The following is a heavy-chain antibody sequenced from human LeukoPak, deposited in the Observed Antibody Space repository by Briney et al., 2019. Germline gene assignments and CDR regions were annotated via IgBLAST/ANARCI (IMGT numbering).Heavy chain of an antibody. CDR1: RFTFSRYA. CDR3: AKDSGQVYYYGSGSFDF. V-gene: IGHV3-23*01. CDR2: ISGSGGST. J-gene: IGHJ4*02. Sequence: GGSLRLSCAASRFTFSRYAMSWVRQAPGKGLERVSAISGSGGSTYNADSVKGRFTISRDNSKNTLYLQMNSLRAEDMAYYYCAKDSGQVYYYGSGSFDFWGQGTLVTVSS. D-gene: IGHD3-10*01.